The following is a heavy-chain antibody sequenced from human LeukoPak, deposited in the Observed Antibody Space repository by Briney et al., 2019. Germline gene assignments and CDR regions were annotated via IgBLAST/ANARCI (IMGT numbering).Heavy chain of an antibody. Sequence: GGSLRLSCRASGFLFSDAWMSWLRQAPGKGLEWVGRIKSRTDRGTTDYAASVQGRFTISRDDSKDTLYLQMNGLKTEDTAVYYCSTDRRFLEWHFNWGVFNYWGQGSLVTVSS. CDR1: GFLFSDAW. CDR2: IKSRTDRGTT. V-gene: IGHV3-15*01. D-gene: IGHD3-3*01. CDR3: STDRRFLEWHFNWGVFNY. J-gene: IGHJ4*02.